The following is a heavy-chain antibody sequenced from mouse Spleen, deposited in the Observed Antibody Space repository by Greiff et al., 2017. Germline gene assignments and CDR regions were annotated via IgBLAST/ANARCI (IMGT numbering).Heavy chain of an antibody. Sequence: EVKLVESGGGLVQPKGSLKLSCAASGFSFNTYAMNWVRQAPGKGLEWVARIRSKSNNYATYYADSVKDRFTISRDDSESMLYLQMNNLKTEDTAMYYCVRQFNYYGSSYGYFDVWGTGTTVTVSS. V-gene: IGHV10-1*01. J-gene: IGHJ1*03. CDR2: IRSKSNNYAT. CDR1: GFSFNTYA. D-gene: IGHD1-1*01. CDR3: VRQFNYYGSSYGYFDV.